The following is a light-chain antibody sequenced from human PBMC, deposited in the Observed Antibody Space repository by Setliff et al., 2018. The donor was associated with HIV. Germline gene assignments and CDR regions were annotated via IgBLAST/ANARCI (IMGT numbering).Light chain of an antibody. Sequence: QSALTQPASVSGSTGQSVTISCTGTSSDVGRYDYVSWYQQHPGKAPILMIYDVTNRPSGVSNLFSGSKSGNTASLTISGLQAGDEADYYCSSYTTSSTKNVFGTGTKGTVL. J-gene: IGLJ1*01. CDR1: SSDVGRYDY. CDR3: SSYTTSSTKNV. V-gene: IGLV2-14*03. CDR2: DVT.